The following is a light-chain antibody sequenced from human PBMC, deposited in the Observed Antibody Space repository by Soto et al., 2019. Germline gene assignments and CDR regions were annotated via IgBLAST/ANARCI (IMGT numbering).Light chain of an antibody. Sequence: QSVLTQPASVSGSPGQSITISCTGTNSDVGGYNYVSWYQQHPGKAPKLIIYDVSNRPSGVSNRFSGSKSGNTASLTISGLQAEDEGDYYCSSDTSSSTVVFGGGTKLTVL. J-gene: IGLJ2*01. V-gene: IGLV2-14*01. CDR2: DVS. CDR3: SSDTSSSTVV. CDR1: NSDVGGYNY.